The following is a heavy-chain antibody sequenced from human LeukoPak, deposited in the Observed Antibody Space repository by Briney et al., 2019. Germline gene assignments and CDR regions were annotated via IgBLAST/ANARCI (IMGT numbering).Heavy chain of an antibody. CDR3: ARLGDGVYSYFDY. V-gene: IGHV5-51*01. Sequence: GESLKISCKGFGYSFSNYWIGWVRQMPGKGLEWMGIIYLGDSDTRYSPSFQGQVTITVDKSISTAYLQWSSLKASDAAMYYCARLGDGVYSYFDYWGQGTLVTVSS. CDR2: IYLGDSDT. CDR1: GYSFSNYW. J-gene: IGHJ4*02. D-gene: IGHD4-17*01.